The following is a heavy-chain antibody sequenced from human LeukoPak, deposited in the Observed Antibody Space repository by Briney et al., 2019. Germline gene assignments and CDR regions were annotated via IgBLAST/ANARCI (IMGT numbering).Heavy chain of an antibody. CDR2: ISGSGGST. CDR1: GFTFSSYA. D-gene: IGHD6-19*01. CDR3: AKDPSGIAVAGTLDY. J-gene: IGHJ4*02. V-gene: IGHV3-23*01. Sequence: GGSLRLSCAASGFTFSSYAMSWVRKAPGKGLEWVSAISGSGGSTYYADSVKGRFTISRDNSKNTLYLQMNSLRAEDTAVYYCAKDPSGIAVAGTLDYWGQGTLVTVSS.